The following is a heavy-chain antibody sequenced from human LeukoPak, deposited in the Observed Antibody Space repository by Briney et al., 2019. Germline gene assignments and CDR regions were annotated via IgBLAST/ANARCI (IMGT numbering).Heavy chain of an antibody. D-gene: IGHD6-13*01. CDR3: ARHDGPRVYSEFDP. Sequence: SETLSLTCAVYGGSFSGYYWGWIRQPPGKGLEWIGSIYYSGSTYNNPSLKSRVTISVDTSKNQFSLKLSSVTAADTAVYYCARHDGPRVYSEFDPWGQGTLVTVSS. CDR2: IYYSGST. V-gene: IGHV4-39*01. J-gene: IGHJ5*02. CDR1: GGSFSGYY.